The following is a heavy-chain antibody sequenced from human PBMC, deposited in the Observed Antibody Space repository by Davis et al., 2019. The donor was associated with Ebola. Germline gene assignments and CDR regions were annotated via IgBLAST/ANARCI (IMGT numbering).Heavy chain of an antibody. V-gene: IGHV4-59*02. CDR2: IHYSGST. J-gene: IGHJ6*04. Sequence: MPSETLSLTCTVSGGSVSSYYWSWIRQPPGKGLEWIGYIHYSGSTNNNPSLNSRVTISVDTSKNQFSLKLTSVTAADTAIYYCARRYSGRYSYHYGMDVWGKGTTVTVSS. CDR3: ARRYSGRYSYHYGMDV. CDR1: GGSVSSYY. D-gene: IGHD1-26*01.